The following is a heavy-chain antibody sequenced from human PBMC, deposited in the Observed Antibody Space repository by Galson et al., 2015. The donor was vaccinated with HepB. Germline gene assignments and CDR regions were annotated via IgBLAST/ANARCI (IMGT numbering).Heavy chain of an antibody. Sequence: SVKVSCKASGGTFSSYAISWVRQAPGQGLEWMGGIIPVFGTANYAQKFQGRVTITADESTSTAYMELSSLRSEDTAVYYCAREHNWNVGWFDPWGQGTLVTVSS. CDR1: GGTFSSYA. V-gene: IGHV1-69*13. J-gene: IGHJ5*02. CDR3: AREHNWNVGWFDP. D-gene: IGHD1-1*01. CDR2: IIPVFGTA.